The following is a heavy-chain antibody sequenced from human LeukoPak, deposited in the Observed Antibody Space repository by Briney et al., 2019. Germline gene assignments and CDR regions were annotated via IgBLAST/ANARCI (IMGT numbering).Heavy chain of an antibody. CDR3: ARVRDRVGRRNNWLDP. CDR1: GGTFSSYG. CDR2: ISAYNGNT. D-gene: IGHD3-22*01. V-gene: IGHV1-18*01. J-gene: IGHJ5*02. Sequence: ASVKVSCKASGGTFSSYGISWVRQAPGQGLEWMGWISAYNGNTNYAQKLQGRVTMTTDTSTSTAYMELRSLRSDDTAVYYCARVRDRVGRRNNWLDPWGQGTLVTVSS.